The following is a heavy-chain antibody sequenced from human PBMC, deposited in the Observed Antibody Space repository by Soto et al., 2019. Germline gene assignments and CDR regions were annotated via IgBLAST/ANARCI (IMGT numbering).Heavy chain of an antibody. CDR1: GFTFSSYG. Sequence: PGGSLRLSCAASGFTFSSYGMHWVRQAPGKGLEWAAVIWYDGSNKYYADSVKGRFTISRDNSKNTLYLQMNSLRAEDTAVYYCARDLGLGDFWSGYYRYYYYGMDVWGQGTTVTVSS. D-gene: IGHD3-3*01. CDR2: IWYDGSNK. V-gene: IGHV3-33*01. CDR3: ARDLGLGDFWSGYYRYYYYGMDV. J-gene: IGHJ6*02.